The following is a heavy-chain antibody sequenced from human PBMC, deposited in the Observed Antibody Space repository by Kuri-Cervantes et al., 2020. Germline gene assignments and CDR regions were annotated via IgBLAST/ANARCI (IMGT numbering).Heavy chain of an antibody. V-gene: IGHV3-30-3*01. Sequence: GGSLRLSCAASGFTFSSYAMHWVRQAPGKGLEWVAIISYDGSNKYYADSVKGRFTISRDSSKNTLYLQMNSLGTEDTAVYYCARGGGYNGYCLDYWGQGTLVTVSS. D-gene: IGHD5-12*01. CDR3: ARGGGYNGYCLDY. CDR2: ISYDGSNK. CDR1: GFTFSSYA. J-gene: IGHJ4*02.